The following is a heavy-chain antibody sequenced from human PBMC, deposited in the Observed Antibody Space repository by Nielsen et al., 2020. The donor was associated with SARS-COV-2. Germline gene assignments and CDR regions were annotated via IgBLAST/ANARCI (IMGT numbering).Heavy chain of an antibody. V-gene: IGHV3-74*01. J-gene: IGHJ6*02. CDR1: GFTFSSNW. CDR2: INSDGSYT. CDR3: TRDWYSAMDV. D-gene: IGHD2-21*01. Sequence: GGSLRLSCAASGFTFSSNWMHWARQAPGKGLVWVSRINSDGSYTRYADSVKGRFTISRDNARNMLYLQMNSLRAEDTAVYYCTRDWYSAMDVWGQGTTVTVSS.